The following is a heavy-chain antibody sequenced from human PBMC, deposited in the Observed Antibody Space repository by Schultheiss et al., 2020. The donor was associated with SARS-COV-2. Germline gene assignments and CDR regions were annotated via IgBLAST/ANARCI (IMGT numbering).Heavy chain of an antibody. Sequence: GGSLRLSCAASGFTFSTFNMNWVRQAPGKGLEWVSAISGSGGSTYYADSVKGRFTISRDNSKNTLYLQMNSLRAEDTAVYYCASSLIVVVPAATDYWGQGTLVTVSS. J-gene: IGHJ4*02. D-gene: IGHD2-2*01. CDR2: ISGSGGST. V-gene: IGHV3-23*01. CDR1: GFTFSTFN. CDR3: ASSLIVVVPAATDY.